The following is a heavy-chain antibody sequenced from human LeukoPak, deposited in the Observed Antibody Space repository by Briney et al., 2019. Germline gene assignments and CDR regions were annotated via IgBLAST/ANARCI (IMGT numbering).Heavy chain of an antibody. D-gene: IGHD2-21*01. V-gene: IGHV3-15*01. CDR3: ARYYGDSGSQYYFDY. J-gene: IGHJ4*02. Sequence: GGSLRLSCAASGFTFSNAWMSCVRQAPGKGLEWVGRIKSKADGGTTDYAAPVKGRFTISRDDSENTLYLQMNSLKTEETAVYYCARYYGDSGSQYYFDYWGQGTLVTVSS. CDR2: IKSKADGGTT. CDR1: GFTFSNAW.